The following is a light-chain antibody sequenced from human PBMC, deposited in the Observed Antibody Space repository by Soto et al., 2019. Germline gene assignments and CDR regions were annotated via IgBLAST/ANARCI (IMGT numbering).Light chain of an antibody. CDR3: QQYGTSPPYT. CDR2: GAS. CDR1: QSVRNNY. J-gene: IGKJ2*01. Sequence: EIVLTQSPGTLSLSPGERATLSCRASQSVRNNYLAWYQQKPGQAPRLLIYGASIRATDIPDKFSGGGSGTDFSLTISRLEPEDCAVYYCQQYGTSPPYTVGQGTKLEMK. V-gene: IGKV3-20*01.